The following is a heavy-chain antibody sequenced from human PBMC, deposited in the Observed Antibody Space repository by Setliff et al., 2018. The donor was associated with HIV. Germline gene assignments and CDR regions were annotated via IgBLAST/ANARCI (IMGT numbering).Heavy chain of an antibody. Sequence: SETLSLTCLVSGGSISSYYWSWIRQSAGKGLEWIGRIYSNGRTTHNPSLKSRVTISRDTSENQFSLRLSPVTAADTAVYYCARHSDFWSEDGLDIWGQGTMVTV. CDR1: GGSISSYY. D-gene: IGHD3-3*01. J-gene: IGHJ3*02. CDR2: IYSNGRT. V-gene: IGHV4-4*07. CDR3: ARHSDFWSEDGLDI.